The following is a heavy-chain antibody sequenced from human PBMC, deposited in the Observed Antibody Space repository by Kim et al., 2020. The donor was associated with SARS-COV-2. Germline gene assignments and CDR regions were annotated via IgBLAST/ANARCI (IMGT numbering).Heavy chain of an antibody. CDR3: AKGYCSSTSCYADY. V-gene: IGHV3-9*01. D-gene: IGHD2-2*01. CDR1: GFTFDDYA. Sequence: GGSLRLSCAASGFTFDDYAMHWVRQAPGKGLEWVSGISWNIGSIGYADSVKGRFTISRDNAKNSLYLQMNSLRAEDTALYYCAKGYCSSTSCYADYWGQG. J-gene: IGHJ4*02. CDR2: ISWNIGSI.